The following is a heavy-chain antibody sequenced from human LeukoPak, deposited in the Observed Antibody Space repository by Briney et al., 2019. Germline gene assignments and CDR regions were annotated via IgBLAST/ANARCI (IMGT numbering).Heavy chain of an antibody. V-gene: IGHV3-30*18. J-gene: IGHJ4*02. CDR1: GFTFSSHG. CDR3: AKDSGGYTYVFDY. D-gene: IGHD5-18*01. CDR2: ISYDGGNK. Sequence: GRSLRLSCAASGFTFSSHGMHWVRQAPGKGLEWVADISYDGGNKYYADSVKGRFTISRDNSKTTLYLQMNSLRTEDTAVYYCAKDSGGYTYVFDYWGQGTLVTVPS.